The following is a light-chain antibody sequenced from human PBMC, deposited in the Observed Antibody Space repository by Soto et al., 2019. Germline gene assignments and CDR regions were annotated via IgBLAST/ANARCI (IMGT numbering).Light chain of an antibody. V-gene: IGKV3-15*01. Sequence: EIVMTQSPATLSVSPGERATLSCRASQSINNNLAWYQQKPGQAPRLFIYGASTRATGIPARFSGSGSGTEFTLTISSLQSEDFAVYYCQQYNNWWTFGQGTKVEIK. CDR2: GAS. CDR1: QSINNN. CDR3: QQYNNWWT. J-gene: IGKJ1*01.